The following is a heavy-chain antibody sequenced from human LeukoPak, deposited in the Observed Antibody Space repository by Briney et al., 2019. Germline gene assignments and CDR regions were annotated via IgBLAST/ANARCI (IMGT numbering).Heavy chain of an antibody. CDR3: ARDYGTDYYYYYGMDV. CDR1: GYTFTSYG. V-gene: IGHV1-18*01. CDR2: ISAYNGNT. J-gene: IGHJ6*02. Sequence: GASVKVSCKASGYTFTSYGISWVRQAPGQGLEWMGWISAYNGNTNYAQKLQGRVTMTTDTSTSTAYMELRSLRSDDTAVYYCARDYGTDYYYYYGMDVWGQGTTVTVSS. D-gene: IGHD4-17*01.